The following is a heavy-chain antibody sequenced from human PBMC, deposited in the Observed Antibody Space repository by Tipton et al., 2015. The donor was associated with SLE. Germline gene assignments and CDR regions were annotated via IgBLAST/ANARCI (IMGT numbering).Heavy chain of an antibody. CDR3: ARHAIAAAGTGYFDY. Sequence: TLSLTCPVSGVSISSYHWSWIRQPPGKELEWIGNIYYTGNTEYNPSLKSRVTISVDTSKNQFSLNLRSVTAADTAVYYCARHAIAAAGTGYFDYWGQGALVTVSS. J-gene: IGHJ4*02. V-gene: IGHV4-59*08. CDR2: IYYTGNT. CDR1: GVSISSYH. D-gene: IGHD6-13*01.